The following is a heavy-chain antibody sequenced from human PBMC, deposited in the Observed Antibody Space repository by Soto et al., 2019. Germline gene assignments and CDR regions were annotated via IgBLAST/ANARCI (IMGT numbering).Heavy chain of an antibody. V-gene: IGHV1-18*04. D-gene: IGHD3-10*01. CDR1: GYTFTNHG. CDR2: ISGYNGNT. Sequence: ASVKVSCKSCGYTFTNHGIIWVRQAPGQGLEWMGWISGYNGNTNLPQKFQGRVTLTTDASTSTAYLDLRGLISDDTAVYYCARSLWQSDYLEGFDFWG. J-gene: IGHJ4*01. CDR3: ARSLWQSDYLEGFDF.